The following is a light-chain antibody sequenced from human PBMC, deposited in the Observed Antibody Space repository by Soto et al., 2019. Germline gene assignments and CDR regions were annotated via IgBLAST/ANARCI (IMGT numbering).Light chain of an antibody. J-gene: IGKJ1*01. V-gene: IGKV1-5*03. CDR3: QHYNRYSAT. CDR2: QAS. CDR1: QSITPW. Sequence: DIQMTQSPSTLSASVGDRVTITCRASQSITPWLAWYQQKPGKVPKLLIYQASSLESGVPLRFSGSASGTEFTLIINSLQPDDFATYYCQHYNRYSATFGQGTKVDIK.